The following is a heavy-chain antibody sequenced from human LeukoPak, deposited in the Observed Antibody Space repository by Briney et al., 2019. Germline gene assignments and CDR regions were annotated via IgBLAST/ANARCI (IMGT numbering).Heavy chain of an antibody. D-gene: IGHD3-10*01. CDR2: IYSSGNT. V-gene: IGHV4-4*07. J-gene: IGHJ5*02. Sequence: SETLSLTCIVSGGSISSYYWSWMRQPAGKGLEWIGRIYSSGNTNYNPSLKSRVTMSVDTSKNQLSLKLNSVTAADTAVYYCARGYGSGSNWFDPWGQGTLVTVS. CDR1: GGSISSYY. CDR3: ARGYGSGSNWFDP.